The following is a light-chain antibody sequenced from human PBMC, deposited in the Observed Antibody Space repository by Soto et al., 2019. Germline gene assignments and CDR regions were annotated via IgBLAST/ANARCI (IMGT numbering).Light chain of an antibody. V-gene: IGLV2-23*01. J-gene: IGLJ2*01. Sequence: QSALTQPASVSGSPGQSITISCTGTSSDVGSYNLVSWYQQHPGKAPKLLIYEGSTRPSGLSNRFSGSKSCNTASLTISGLQAEDDADYYCCSYAGSSTPVVFGGGTKLTVL. CDR2: EGS. CDR3: CSYAGSSTPVV. CDR1: SSDVGSYNL.